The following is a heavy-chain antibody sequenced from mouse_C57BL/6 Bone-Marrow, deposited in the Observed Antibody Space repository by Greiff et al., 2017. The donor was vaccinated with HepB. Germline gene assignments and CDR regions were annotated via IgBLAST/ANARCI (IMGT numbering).Heavy chain of an antibody. CDR1: GYAFSSCW. D-gene: IGHD1-1*01. CDR2: IYPGDGDT. V-gene: IGHV1-82*01. CDR3: ARGHYYGSSSFAY. Sequence: VQLQQSGPELVKPGASVKISCKASGYAFSSCWMNWVKQRPGKGLEWIGRIYPGDGDTNYNGKFKGKATLTADKSTSTAYMQLSSLTSEDSAVYYCARGHYYGSSSFAYWGQGTLVTVST. J-gene: IGHJ3*01.